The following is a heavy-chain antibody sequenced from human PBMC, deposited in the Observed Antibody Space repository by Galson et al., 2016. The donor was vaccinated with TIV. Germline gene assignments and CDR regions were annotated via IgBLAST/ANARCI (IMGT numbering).Heavy chain of an antibody. Sequence: SVKVSCKASGYTLSSYSLNWVRQAPGQGLEWMGWIRAYSGDTNFAQKVQGRVSMTTDSSTNTAYMELRSLRSDDTAVYFCATLQCRSSSCYFGLDAFDVWGQGTKVTVSS. CDR1: GYTLSSYS. D-gene: IGHD2-2*01. CDR3: ATLQCRSSSCYFGLDAFDV. CDR2: IRAYSGDT. J-gene: IGHJ3*01. V-gene: IGHV1-18*04.